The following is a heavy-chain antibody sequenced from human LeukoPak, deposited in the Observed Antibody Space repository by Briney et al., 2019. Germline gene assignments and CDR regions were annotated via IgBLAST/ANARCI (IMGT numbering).Heavy chain of an antibody. D-gene: IGHD3-22*01. V-gene: IGHV4-39*01. Sequence: EASETLSPTCTVSGGSISSRSYYWGWIRQPPGKGLEWIGSIFYSGSTHYNPSLKSRVTISVDTSKNQFSLKLSSVTAADTAVYYCARQGSFFAAYDSSGSQFAFDIWGQGTMVTVSS. CDR3: ARQGSFFAAYDSSGSQFAFDI. CDR1: GGSISSRSYY. J-gene: IGHJ3*02. CDR2: IFYSGST.